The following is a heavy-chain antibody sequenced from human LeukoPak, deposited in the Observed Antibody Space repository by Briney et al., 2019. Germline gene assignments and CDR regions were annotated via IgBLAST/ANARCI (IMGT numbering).Heavy chain of an antibody. CDR2: INHSGST. Sequence: PSETLSLTCAVYGGSFSGYYWSWIRQPPGKGLEWIGEINHSGSTNYNPSLKSRVTISVDTSKNQFSLKLSSVTAADTAVYYCASPWWGRGGSGYYTGSGYYGMDVWGQGTTVTVSS. J-gene: IGHJ6*02. V-gene: IGHV4-34*01. CDR3: ASPWWGRGGSGYYTGSGYYGMDV. D-gene: IGHD3-3*01. CDR1: GGSFSGYY.